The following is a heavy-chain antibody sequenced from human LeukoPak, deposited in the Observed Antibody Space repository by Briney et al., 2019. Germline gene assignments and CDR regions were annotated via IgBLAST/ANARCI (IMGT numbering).Heavy chain of an antibody. V-gene: IGHV3-53*01. CDR2: IYSGSST. CDR3: ARDIVGATHGAFDI. CDR1: GFTVSSNY. J-gene: IGHJ3*02. Sequence: PGGSLRLSCAASGFTVSSNYMSWVRQAPGKGLEWVSVIYSGSSTYYADSVKGRFTISRDNSKNTLYLQMNSLRAEDTAVYYCARDIVGATHGAFDIWGQGTMVTVSS. D-gene: IGHD1-26*01.